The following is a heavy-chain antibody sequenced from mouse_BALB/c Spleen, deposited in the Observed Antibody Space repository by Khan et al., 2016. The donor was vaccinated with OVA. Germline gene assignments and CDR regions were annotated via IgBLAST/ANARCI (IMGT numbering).Heavy chain of an antibody. Sequence: QVQLQQPGAELVNPGASVNLSCKASGYTLTSYWMHWVKQRPGQGLEWIGEINPSNGRTNYNEKFKSKATLTVDKSSSTAYMQLSSPTTEDSAVYYSARLLSNIDYWGQGTTLTVSS. V-gene: IGHV1S81*02. D-gene: IGHD2-1*01. J-gene: IGHJ2*01. CDR1: GYTLTSYW. CDR2: INPSNGRT. CDR3: ARLLSNIDY.